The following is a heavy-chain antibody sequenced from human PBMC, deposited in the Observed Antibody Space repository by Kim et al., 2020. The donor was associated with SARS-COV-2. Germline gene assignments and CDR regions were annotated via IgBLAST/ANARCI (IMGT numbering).Heavy chain of an antibody. V-gene: IGHV3-9*01. Sequence: GGSLRLSCTASGFRFEDYAMHWVRRVPGKGLEWVSSINGNGEGKGYADSVQDRFTISRDNARNSVYLQVNSLRDEDTALFYCAKDMGRNLWYMTAAPQTNYVYAMDIWGQGTTVTVSS. D-gene: IGHD2-8*02. CDR3: AKDMGRNLWYMTAAPQTNYVYAMDI. CDR2: INGNGEGK. CDR1: GFRFEDYA. J-gene: IGHJ6*02.